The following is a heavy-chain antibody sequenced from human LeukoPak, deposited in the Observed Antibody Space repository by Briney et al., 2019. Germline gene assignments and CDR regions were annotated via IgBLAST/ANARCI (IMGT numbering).Heavy chain of an antibody. D-gene: IGHD3-16*02. CDR3: ARQGYHDAFDI. CDR1: GGSISSSSYY. J-gene: IGHJ3*02. Sequence: SETLSLTCTVSGGSISSSSYYWGWIRQPPGKGLEWIGSTYYSGSTYYNPSLKSRVTISVDTSKNQFSLKLSSVTAADTAVYYCARQGYHDAFDIWGQGTMVTVSS. V-gene: IGHV4-39*01. CDR2: TYYSGST.